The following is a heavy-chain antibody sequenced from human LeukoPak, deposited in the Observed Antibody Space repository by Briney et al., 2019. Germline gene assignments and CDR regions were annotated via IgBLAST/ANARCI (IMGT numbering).Heavy chain of an antibody. J-gene: IGHJ5*02. CDR2: IRYDGKDK. CDR1: GFTFSYYG. V-gene: IGHV3-30*02. D-gene: IGHD3-10*01. CDR3: AKDLMRDRWFGES. Sequence: PGGSLRLSCAASGFTFSYYGMHWARQAPGKGLEWVAFIRYDGKDKFYADSVKGRFAISRDTSRNTLYLQMNSLRAEDTALYYCAKDLMRDRWFGESWGQGTLVTVSS.